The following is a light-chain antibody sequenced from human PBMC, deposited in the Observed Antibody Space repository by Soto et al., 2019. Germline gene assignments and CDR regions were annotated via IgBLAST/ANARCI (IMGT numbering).Light chain of an antibody. CDR1: QGIASY. Sequence: DIQLTQSPSFLSASVGDRVTITCRASQGIASYLGWYQQKPGKAPKLLISSASTLQSGVPSRFGGSGSGTEFTLTISSLQPEDSATYYCQQLNSYPLTFCGGTKVEIK. CDR2: SAS. V-gene: IGKV1-9*01. J-gene: IGKJ4*01. CDR3: QQLNSYPLT.